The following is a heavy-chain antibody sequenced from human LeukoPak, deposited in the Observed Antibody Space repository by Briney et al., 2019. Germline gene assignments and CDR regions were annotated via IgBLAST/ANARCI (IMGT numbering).Heavy chain of an antibody. Sequence: GGSLRLSCAASGFMFNNEWMDWVRQAPGKGLEWVANIKADGTEKYYVDTVKGRFTISRDNAKNSLYLQLNSLRAEDTAVYYCTRRLDYWGQGTLVTVSS. V-gene: IGHV3-7*03. CDR1: GFMFNNEW. CDR3: TRRLDY. CDR2: IKADGTEK. J-gene: IGHJ4*02.